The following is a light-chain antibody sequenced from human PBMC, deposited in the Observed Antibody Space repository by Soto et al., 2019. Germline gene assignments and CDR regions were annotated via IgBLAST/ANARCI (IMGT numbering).Light chain of an antibody. J-gene: IGKJ1*01. V-gene: IGKV3-20*01. CDR1: QSVSSRY. Sequence: EIVLTQSPGTLSLSPGERATLSCRASQSVSSRYLAWYQQRPGQAPRLLIYDASSRATGIPDRFSGTGSGTDFTLTISRLEPEDFALYYCQQYGRSPPWTFGQGTKVEIK. CDR2: DAS. CDR3: QQYGRSPPWT.